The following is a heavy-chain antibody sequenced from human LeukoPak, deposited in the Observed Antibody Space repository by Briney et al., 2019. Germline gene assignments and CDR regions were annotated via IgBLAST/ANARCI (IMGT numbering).Heavy chain of an antibody. V-gene: IGHV4-38-2*02. CDR1: GYSISYAYY. CDR2: IYQSGTT. CDR3: ARDSNYYDSSGYYGGAFDF. J-gene: IGHJ3*01. D-gene: IGHD3-22*01. Sequence: SETLSLTCSVSGYSISYAYYWGWIRQPPGKGLEWIGSIYQSGTTYYNPSLKSRVTISVDTSKNQLALKLTSVTAADTAVYYCARDSNYYDSSGYYGGAFDFWGQGTMVTVSS.